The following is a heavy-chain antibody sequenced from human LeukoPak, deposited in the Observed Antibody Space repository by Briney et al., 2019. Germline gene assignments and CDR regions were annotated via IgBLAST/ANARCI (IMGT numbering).Heavy chain of an antibody. J-gene: IGHJ6*02. CDR3: AKLPSPFRYYYGSGKGMDV. CDR1: GFTFCSSA. V-gene: IGHV3-23*01. CDR2: FSGSGGST. Sequence: GGPLRLSCGASGFTFCSSAMRWVRQAPGKGLGGVSAFSGSGGSTYYADSVKGRFTISRDNCKNTLYLQMNSLRAEDTAVYYCAKLPSPFRYYYGSGKGMDVWGQGTTVTVSS. D-gene: IGHD3-10*01.